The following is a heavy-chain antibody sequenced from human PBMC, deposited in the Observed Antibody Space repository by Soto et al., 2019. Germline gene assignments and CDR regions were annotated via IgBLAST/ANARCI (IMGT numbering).Heavy chain of an antibody. CDR2: ISNRGTP. Sequence: QVQLQESGPGLVKPSQTLSLICTVSGDSISSDNYFWSWIRQPPGQGLEWIGYISNRGTPYYNPSLKSPVTIPLDTSKNRFSLDMYSVTAADTAVYYCAREVNVVALSDAFDIWGQGTMVTVSS. V-gene: IGHV4-30-4*01. CDR1: GDSISSDNYF. CDR3: AREVNVVALSDAFDI. J-gene: IGHJ3*02. D-gene: IGHD2-8*01.